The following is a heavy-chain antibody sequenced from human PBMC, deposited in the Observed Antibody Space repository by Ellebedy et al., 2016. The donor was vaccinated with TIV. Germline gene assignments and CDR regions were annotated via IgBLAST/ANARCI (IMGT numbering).Heavy chain of an antibody. D-gene: IGHD1-14*01. CDR2: IFYSGTT. V-gene: IGHV4-39*01. CDR1: GVSVSSSRHY. Sequence: SETLSLTXTVSGVSVSSSRHYWGWIRQSPGKGLEWVGSIFYSGTTYYNPALESRVTVSVDTAREQFSLKVRSVTAADTAIYYCARHSMAVAYTGFYRPDAVGQWGQGALVTVSS. J-gene: IGHJ4*02. CDR3: ARHSMAVAYTGFYRPDAVGQ.